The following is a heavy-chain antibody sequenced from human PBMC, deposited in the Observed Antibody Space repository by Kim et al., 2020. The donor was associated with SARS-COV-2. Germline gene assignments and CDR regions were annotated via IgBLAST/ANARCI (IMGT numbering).Heavy chain of an antibody. CDR3: ARGTGMALDY. CDR2: IYDSGNT. CDR1: GGSMSSYY. J-gene: IGHJ4*02. D-gene: IGHD5-18*01. Sequence: SETLSLTCKVSGGSMSSYYWTWLRQPPGKGLEWIGYIYDSGNTDSNPSLKSRVTLGVDTSKNDFSLRLSSVTAADTAVYYCARGTGMALDYWGQGALVTVSS. V-gene: IGHV4-59*13.